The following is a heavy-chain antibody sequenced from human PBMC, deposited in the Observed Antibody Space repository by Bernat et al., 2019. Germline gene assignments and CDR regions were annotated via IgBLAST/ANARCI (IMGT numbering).Heavy chain of an antibody. CDR3: AREREGLWFGTFDY. Sequence: QVQLVESGGGVVQPGRSLRLSCAASGFTFSSYVMHWVRQAPGKGLEWVAVIWYDGSNKYYADSVKGRFTISRDNSKNTLYLQMNSLRAEDTAVYYCAREREGLWFGTFDYWGQGTLVTVSS. CDR2: IWYDGSNK. J-gene: IGHJ4*02. D-gene: IGHD3-10*01. V-gene: IGHV3-33*01. CDR1: GFTFSSYV.